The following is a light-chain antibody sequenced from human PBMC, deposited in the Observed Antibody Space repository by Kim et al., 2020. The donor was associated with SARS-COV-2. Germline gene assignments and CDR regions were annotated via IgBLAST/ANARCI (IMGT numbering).Light chain of an antibody. CDR1: QNIYSL. V-gene: IGKV1-5*03. CDR3: QQYSSYSSCT. Sequence: ASVRDRVHINCRARQNIYSLLAWYQPKPGKAPNLLVYKASTLESGVPSRFSGSGSGTEFTLTISSLQPDDFATYYCQQYSSYSSCTFGQGTKLEI. J-gene: IGKJ2*02. CDR2: KAS.